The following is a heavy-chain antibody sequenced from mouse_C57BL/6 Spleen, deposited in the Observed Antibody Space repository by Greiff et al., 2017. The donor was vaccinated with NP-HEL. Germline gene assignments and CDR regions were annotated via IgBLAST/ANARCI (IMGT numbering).Heavy chain of an antibody. CDR3: ARKDSSYGAFAY. D-gene: IGHD1-1*01. V-gene: IGHV1-80*01. Sequence: QVQLQQPGAELVKPGASVKISCKASGYAFSSYWMNWVKQRPGQGLEWIGQIYPGDGDTNYNGKFKGKATLTADKSSSTAYMQLSSLTSEDSAVYYCARKDSSYGAFAYWGQGAMVTVSA. CDR2: IYPGDGDT. J-gene: IGHJ3*01. CDR1: GYAFSSYW.